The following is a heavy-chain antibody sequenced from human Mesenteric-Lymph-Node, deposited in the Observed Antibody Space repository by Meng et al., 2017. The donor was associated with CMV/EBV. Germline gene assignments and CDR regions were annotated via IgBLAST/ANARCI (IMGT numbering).Heavy chain of an antibody. CDR2: IRAGGHRT. V-gene: IGHV3-23*01. J-gene: IGHJ4*02. CDR1: GFTCRSNA. Sequence: GESLKISCAVSGFTCRSNAMNRVRQAPGKGLEWVSVIRAGGHRTYYADSVKGRFTISRDNSKNTLYLQMNSLRAEDTAVYYCARPQYWGQGTLVTVSS. CDR3: ARPQY.